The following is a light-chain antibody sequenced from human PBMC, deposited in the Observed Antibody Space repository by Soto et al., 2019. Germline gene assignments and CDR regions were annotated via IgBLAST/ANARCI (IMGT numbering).Light chain of an antibody. J-gene: IGKJ1*01. CDR1: RSVPSNS. Sequence: EIVLTQSPGTLYFSPGERATLSCRASRSVPSNSLAWYQHKPGQGPRLLVYGSSTRATGNTDRFNGSESGTHFTLTLSKLEPEDFALDFCQQGRTSPKTFGQGTKVE. CDR3: QQGRTSPKT. V-gene: IGKV3-20*01. CDR2: GSS.